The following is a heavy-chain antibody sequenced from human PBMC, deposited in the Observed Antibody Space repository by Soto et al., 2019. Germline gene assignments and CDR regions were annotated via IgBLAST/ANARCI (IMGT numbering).Heavy chain of an antibody. CDR1: GGSISGSTYY. V-gene: IGHV4-39*01. D-gene: IGHD1-26*01. CDR3: ATKKGIEGANDWFDP. J-gene: IGHJ5*02. CDR2: IYYSGST. Sequence: QLQLQESGPGLVKPLETLSLTCTVSGGSISGSTYYWGWSRQPPGKGLEYIGIIYYSGSTYYNPSLKSRVTISVDTSKNQFSLKLSSVTVADTVVYYCATKKGIEGANDWFDPWGQGTLVTVST.